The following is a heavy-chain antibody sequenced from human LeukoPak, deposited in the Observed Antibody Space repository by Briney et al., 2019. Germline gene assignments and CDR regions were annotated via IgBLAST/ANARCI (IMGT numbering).Heavy chain of an antibody. CDR2: IYYSGST. Sequence: SETLYLTCTVSGGSISSYYWSWIRQPPGKGPEWIGYIYYSGSTNYNPSLKSRVTISVDTSKNQFSLKLRSVTAADTAVYYRARQGYSAYEILDYWGQGTLVTVSS. CDR3: ARQGYSAYEILDY. V-gene: IGHV4-59*08. CDR1: GGSISSYY. D-gene: IGHD5-12*01. J-gene: IGHJ4*02.